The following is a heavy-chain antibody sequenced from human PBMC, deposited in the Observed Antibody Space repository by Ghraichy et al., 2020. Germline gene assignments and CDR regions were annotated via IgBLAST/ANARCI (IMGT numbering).Heavy chain of an antibody. D-gene: IGHD1-1*01. V-gene: IGHV3-15*01. J-gene: IGHJ6*03. Sequence: GGSLRLSCAASGFTFSNAWMSWVRQAPGKGLEWVGRIKSKTDGGTTDYAAPVKGRFTISRDDSKNTLYLQMNSLKTEDTAVYYCTTDNENYYYYMDVWGKGTTVTVSS. CDR3: TTDNENYYYYMDV. CDR2: IKSKTDGGTT. CDR1: GFTFSNAW.